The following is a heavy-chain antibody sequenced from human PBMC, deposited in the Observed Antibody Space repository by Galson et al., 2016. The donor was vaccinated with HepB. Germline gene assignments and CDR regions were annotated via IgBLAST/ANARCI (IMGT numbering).Heavy chain of an antibody. CDR3: ARDPGWDLTLDV. Sequence: SLRLSCAASGFTFSNYYVHWVRHSPGEGLMWVSQIKGNGGEIAYANSVRGRFTISRDNAKNTLYLQMNSLSAEDTGVYYCARDPGWDLTLDVWGRGTTVIVSS. V-gene: IGHV3-74*03. CDR1: GFTFSNYY. D-gene: IGHD1-26*01. J-gene: IGHJ6*02. CDR2: IKGNGGEI.